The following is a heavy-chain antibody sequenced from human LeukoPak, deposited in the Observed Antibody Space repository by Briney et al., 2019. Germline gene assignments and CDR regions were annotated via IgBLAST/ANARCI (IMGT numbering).Heavy chain of an antibody. Sequence: SETLSLTCTVSGGSISSYYWSWIRQPPGKGLEWIGYIYYSGSTNYNPSLKSRVTISVDTSKNQFSLKLSSVTAADTAVYYCAREWLSHAFDIWGQGTMVTVSS. CDR2: IYYSGST. CDR1: GGSISSYY. D-gene: IGHD3-22*01. V-gene: IGHV4-59*01. CDR3: AREWLSHAFDI. J-gene: IGHJ3*02.